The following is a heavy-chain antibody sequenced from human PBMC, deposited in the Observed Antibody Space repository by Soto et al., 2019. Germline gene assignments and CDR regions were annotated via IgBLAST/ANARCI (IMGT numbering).Heavy chain of an antibody. Sequence: SVKVSCKASGGTFSSYAISWGRQAPGEGLEWMGGIIPIFGTANYAQKFQGRVTITADEATSTAYMELSSLRSEDTAVYYCARHYYDISCYYADNWFDPWGQGTLVTVSS. CDR3: ARHYYDISCYYADNWFDP. J-gene: IGHJ5*02. V-gene: IGHV1-69*13. CDR2: IIPIFGTA. D-gene: IGHD3-22*01. CDR1: GGTFSSYA.